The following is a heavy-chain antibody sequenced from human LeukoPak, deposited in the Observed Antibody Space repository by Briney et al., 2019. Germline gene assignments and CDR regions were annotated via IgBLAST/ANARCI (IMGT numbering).Heavy chain of an antibody. CDR2: IYYSGST. CDR1: GGSISSYY. D-gene: IGHD3-10*01. J-gene: IGHJ4*02. Sequence: SETLSLTCTVSGGSISSYYWSWIRQPPGKGLEWIGYIYYSGSTNYNPSLKSRVTISVDTSKNQFSLKLSSVTAADTAVYYCARDVMVRGADYWGQGTLVTVSS. CDR3: ARDVMVRGADY. V-gene: IGHV4-59*01.